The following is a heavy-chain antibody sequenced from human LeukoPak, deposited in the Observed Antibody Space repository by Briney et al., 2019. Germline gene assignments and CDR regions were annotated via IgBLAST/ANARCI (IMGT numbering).Heavy chain of an antibody. Sequence: ASVKVSCKASGYTFTGYYMHWVRQAPGQGLEWMGWINPNSGGTNYAQKFQGRVTMTRDRSISTAYMELSRLRSDDTAVYYCARDKVAAPNWFDPWGQGTLVTVSS. V-gene: IGHV1-2*02. J-gene: IGHJ5*02. D-gene: IGHD6-19*01. CDR1: GYTFTGYY. CDR3: ARDKVAAPNWFDP. CDR2: INPNSGGT.